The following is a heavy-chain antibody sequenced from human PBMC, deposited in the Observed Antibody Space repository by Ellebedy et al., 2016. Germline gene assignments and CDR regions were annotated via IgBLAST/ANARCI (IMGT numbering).Heavy chain of an antibody. CDR2: IYHSGST. CDR3: ARDDYVWGSYRYGAFDI. CDR1: GGSISSGGYS. V-gene: IGHV4-30-2*01. D-gene: IGHD3-16*02. J-gene: IGHJ3*02. Sequence: SETLSLXCAVSGGSISSGGYSWSWIRQPPGKGLEWTGYIYHSGSTYYNPSLKSRVTISVDRSKNQFSLKLSSVTAADTAVYYCARDDYVWGSYRYGAFDIWGQGTMVTVSS.